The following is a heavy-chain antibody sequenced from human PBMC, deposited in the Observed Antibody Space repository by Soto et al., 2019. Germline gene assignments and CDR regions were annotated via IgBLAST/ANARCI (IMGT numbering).Heavy chain of an antibody. D-gene: IGHD6-19*01. CDR3: ARSIAVAGLDY. J-gene: IGHJ4*02. CDR2: ISNDESKK. V-gene: IGHV3-30-3*01. Sequence: QVQLVEARGGVVQPGRSLRLSCAASGFTFSTYAVHWVRQAPGKGLEWVSVISNDESKKYYADSVKGRFTISRDNSNNTVYLQMNSLRAEDTAVYYCARSIAVAGLDYWGPGTLVTVSS. CDR1: GFTFSTYA.